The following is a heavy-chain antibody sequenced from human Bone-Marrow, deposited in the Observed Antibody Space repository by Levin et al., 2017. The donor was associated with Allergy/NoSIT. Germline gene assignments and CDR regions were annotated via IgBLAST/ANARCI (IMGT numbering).Heavy chain of an antibody. CDR2: IYYSGST. CDR1: GGSISSYY. D-gene: IGHD5-18*01. CDR3: ARTRMYSYGIDYFDY. Sequence: PSETLSLTCTVSGGSISSYYWSWIRQPPGKGLEWIGYIYYSGSTNYNPSLKSRVTISVDTSKNQFSLKLSSVTAADTAVYYCARTRMYSYGIDYFDYWGQGTLVTVSS. J-gene: IGHJ4*02. V-gene: IGHV4-59*01.